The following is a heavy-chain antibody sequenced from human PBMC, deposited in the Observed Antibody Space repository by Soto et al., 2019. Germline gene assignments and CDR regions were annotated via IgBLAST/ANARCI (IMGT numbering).Heavy chain of an antibody. Sequence: SETLSLTCTVSGGSISSYYWSWIRQPPGKXLEWIGYIYYSGSTNYNPSLKSRVTISVDTSKNQFSLKLSSVTAADTAVYYCARTTMVRGVINDYYYGMDVWGQGTTVTVSS. D-gene: IGHD3-10*01. V-gene: IGHV4-59*01. CDR3: ARTTMVRGVINDYYYGMDV. CDR2: IYYSGST. J-gene: IGHJ6*02. CDR1: GGSISSYY.